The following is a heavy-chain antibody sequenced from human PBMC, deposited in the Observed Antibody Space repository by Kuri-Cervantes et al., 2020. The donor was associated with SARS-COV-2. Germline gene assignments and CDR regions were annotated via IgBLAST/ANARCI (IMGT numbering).Heavy chain of an antibody. CDR3: AKSGSYYFGY. D-gene: IGHD1-26*01. Sequence: GESLKISCAASGFTFSSYAMSWVRQAPGKGLEWVSAISGSGGSTYYADSVKGRFTISRDNSKNTLYLQMNSLRAEDTAVYYCAKSGSYYFGYWGQGTLVTVSS. CDR1: GFTFSSYA. CDR2: ISGSGGST. J-gene: IGHJ4*02. V-gene: IGHV3-23*01.